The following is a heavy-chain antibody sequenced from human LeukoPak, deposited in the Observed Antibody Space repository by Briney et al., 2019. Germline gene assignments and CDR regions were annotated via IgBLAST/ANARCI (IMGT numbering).Heavy chain of an antibody. CDR3: ARGTYSSSWYYYYYYGMDV. CDR2: MNPNSGNT. V-gene: IGHV1-8*01. D-gene: IGHD6-13*01. Sequence: VASVKVSCKASGYTFTSYDINWVRQATGQGLEWMGWMNPNSGNTGYAQKFQGRVTMTRNTSISTAYMVLSSLRSEDTAVYYCARGTYSSSWYYYYYYGMDVWGQGTTVTVSS. J-gene: IGHJ6*02. CDR1: GYTFTSYD.